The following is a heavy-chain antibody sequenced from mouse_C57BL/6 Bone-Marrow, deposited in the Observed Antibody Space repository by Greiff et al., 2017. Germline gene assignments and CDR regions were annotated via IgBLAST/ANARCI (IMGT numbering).Heavy chain of an antibody. CDR2: INPNNGGT. CDR3: AGDSSGGYFDY. J-gene: IGHJ2*01. Sequence: VQLQQSGPELVKPGASVKISCKASGYTFTDYYMNWVKQSHGKSLEWIGDINPNNGGTSYNQKFKGKATWTVDKSSSTAYMGLRSLTSEDSAVYYCAGDSSGGYFDYWGQGTTLTVSS. CDR1: GYTFTDYY. D-gene: IGHD3-2*02. V-gene: IGHV1-26*01.